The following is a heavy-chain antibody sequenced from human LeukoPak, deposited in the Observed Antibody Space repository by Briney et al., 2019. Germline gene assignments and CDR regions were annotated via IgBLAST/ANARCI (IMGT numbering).Heavy chain of an antibody. CDR3: ARTLRGYSYFFAFDI. D-gene: IGHD5-18*01. V-gene: IGHV3-21*01. CDR2: ISSSSSYI. CDR1: GFTFSSYS. Sequence: PGGSLRLSCAASGFTFSSYSMNWVRQAPGKGLEWVSSISSSSSYIYYADSVKGRFTISRDNAKNLLYLQMNSLRAEDTAVYYCARTLRGYSYFFAFDIWGQGTMVTVSS. J-gene: IGHJ3*02.